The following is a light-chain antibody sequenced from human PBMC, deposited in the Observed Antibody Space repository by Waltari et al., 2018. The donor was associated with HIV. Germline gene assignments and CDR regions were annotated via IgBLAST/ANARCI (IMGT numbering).Light chain of an antibody. J-gene: IGLJ1*01. CDR3: AAWDDSLNGYV. CDR1: SSNIGNNA. V-gene: IGLV1-36*01. Sequence: QSVLTQPPSVSEAPRQRVTISCSGSSSNIGNNAVNWYQQLPGKAPKLLIYYDDLGPSGFYDRISGSKSGTSASRAISGLQSEDEAEYYCAAWDDSLNGYVFGTGTKVTVL. CDR2: YDD.